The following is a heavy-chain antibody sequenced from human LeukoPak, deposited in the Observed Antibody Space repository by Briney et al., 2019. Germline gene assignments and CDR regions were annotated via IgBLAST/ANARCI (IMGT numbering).Heavy chain of an antibody. V-gene: IGHV3-21*01. D-gene: IGHD4-17*01. Sequence: GGSLRLSCAVSGFTFSSYSMNWVRQAPGKGLEWVSSISSSGTYMFYADSVKGRCTISRDNAKNSLYLQINSLRADDTAVYYCARVDYADYAPNFDYWGQGTLVTASS. CDR3: ARVDYADYAPNFDY. CDR2: ISSSGTYM. CDR1: GFTFSSYS. J-gene: IGHJ4*02.